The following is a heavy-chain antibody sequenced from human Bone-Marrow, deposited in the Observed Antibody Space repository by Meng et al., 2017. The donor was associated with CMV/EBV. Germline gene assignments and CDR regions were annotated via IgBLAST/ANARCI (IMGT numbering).Heavy chain of an antibody. CDR1: GFTFSLYN. CDR3: ARGDSSGYWFFDY. Sequence: ASGFTFSLYNMTWVRQAPGQGLEWVSSFSTNTNSIYYADSVRGRFTISRDNAQNSLYLQMNSLRAEDTAVYFCARGDSSGYWFFDYWGQGTLVTVSS. V-gene: IGHV3-21*01. CDR2: FSTNTNSI. J-gene: IGHJ4*02. D-gene: IGHD3-22*01.